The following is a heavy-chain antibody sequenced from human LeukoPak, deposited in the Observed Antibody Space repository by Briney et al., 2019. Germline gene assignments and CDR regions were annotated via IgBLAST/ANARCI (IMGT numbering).Heavy chain of an antibody. CDR2: ISGSAGST. D-gene: IGHD1-26*01. CDR3: AKDRSIGTYYTFDH. Sequence: GGSLRLSCAASGFTFSTYGMSWVRQAPGKGLEWVSAISGSAGSTYYADSVKGRFTVSRDNSNNRLYLQMSGLTAADTAVYYCAKDRSIGTYYTFDHWGQGTLVTVSS. CDR1: GFTFSTYG. V-gene: IGHV3-23*01. J-gene: IGHJ4*02.